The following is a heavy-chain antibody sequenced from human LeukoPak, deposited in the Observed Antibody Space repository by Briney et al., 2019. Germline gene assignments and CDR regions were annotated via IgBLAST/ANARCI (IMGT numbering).Heavy chain of an antibody. CDR1: GYSFTSYW. V-gene: IGHV5-51*01. CDR2: IYPGDSDT. Sequence: GESLMISCKGSGYSFTSYWIGWVRQMPGKGLEWMGIIYPGDSDTRYSPSFQGQVTISADKSISTAYLQWSSLKASDTAMYYCARALRYFDWSPARYWGQGTLATVSS. D-gene: IGHD3-9*01. J-gene: IGHJ4*02. CDR3: ARALRYFDWSPARY.